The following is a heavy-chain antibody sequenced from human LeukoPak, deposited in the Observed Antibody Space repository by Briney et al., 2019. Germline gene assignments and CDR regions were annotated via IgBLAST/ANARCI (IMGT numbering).Heavy chain of an antibody. D-gene: IGHD2-2*02. CDR1: GFTVSSNY. CDR2: IYSGGST. Sequence: GGSLRLSCAASGFTVSSNYMSWVRQAPGKGLEWVSVIYSGGSTYYADSVKGRFTISRDNSKNTLYLQMNSLRAEDTAVYYCARVMGRYCSSTSCYSVKDYWGQGTLVTVSS. V-gene: IGHV3-53*01. J-gene: IGHJ4*02. CDR3: ARVMGRYCSSTSCYSVKDY.